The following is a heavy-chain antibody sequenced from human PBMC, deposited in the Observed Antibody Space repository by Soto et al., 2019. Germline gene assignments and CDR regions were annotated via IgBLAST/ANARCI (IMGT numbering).Heavy chain of an antibody. D-gene: IGHD2-21*01. CDR1: GFNFNNYA. J-gene: IGHJ4*02. V-gene: IGHV3-23*01. CDR3: AINGLQCRNCACYDH. Sequence: GGSLRLSCAASGFNFNNYAMTWVRQAPGKGLEWISVITGSGTATYYAGSVKGRFTISRDNYKNMLYLQMDSLRAEDTAHYFCAINGLQCRNCACYDHWGLGVLVTVSS. CDR2: ITGSGTAT.